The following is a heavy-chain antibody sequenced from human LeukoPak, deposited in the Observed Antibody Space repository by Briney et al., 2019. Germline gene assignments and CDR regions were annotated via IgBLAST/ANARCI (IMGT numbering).Heavy chain of an antibody. Sequence: SETLSLTCTVSGGSISSYYWSWIRQPPGKGLEWIGYIYYTGSTYYNPSLKSRVTISVDTSKNQFSLKLSSVTAADTAVYYCARLRGTYYDYWGQGTLVTVSS. CDR2: IYYTGST. J-gene: IGHJ4*02. CDR3: ARLRGTYYDY. CDR1: GGSISSYY. D-gene: IGHD1-1*01. V-gene: IGHV4-59*08.